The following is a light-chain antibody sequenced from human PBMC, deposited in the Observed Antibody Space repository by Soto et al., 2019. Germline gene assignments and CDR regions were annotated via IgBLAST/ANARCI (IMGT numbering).Light chain of an antibody. CDR3: QQYGSSPWT. CDR1: QSVSSSY. J-gene: IGKJ1*01. CDR2: GAS. Sequence: EIVLTQSPGTLSLSPGERATLSCRASQSVSSSYLAWYQQKPGQAPMLLIYGASSRATVIPDRFSGSGSGTDFPLTISRLEPEDFAVYYCQQYGSSPWTFGQGTKVDI. V-gene: IGKV3-20*01.